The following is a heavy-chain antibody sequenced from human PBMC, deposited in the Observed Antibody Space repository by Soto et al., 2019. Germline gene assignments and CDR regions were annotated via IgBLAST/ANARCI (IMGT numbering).Heavy chain of an antibody. Sequence: GASVKVSCKASGFTFTSSAVQWVRQARGQRLEWIGWIVVGSGNTNYAQKFQERVTITRDMSTSTAYMELSSLRSEDTAVYYCAPGGRYGSGSFDGYWGQGTLVTAPQ. J-gene: IGHJ4*02. CDR3: APGGRYGSGSFDGY. CDR1: GFTFTSSA. V-gene: IGHV1-58*01. D-gene: IGHD3-10*01. CDR2: IVVGSGNT.